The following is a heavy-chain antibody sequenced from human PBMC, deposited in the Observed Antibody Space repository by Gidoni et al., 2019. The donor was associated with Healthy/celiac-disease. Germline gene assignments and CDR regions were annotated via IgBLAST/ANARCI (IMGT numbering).Heavy chain of an antibody. V-gene: IGHV3-30-3*01. J-gene: IGHJ6*02. D-gene: IGHD2-2*01. CDR2: ISYDGSNK. Sequence: QVQLVESGGGVVQPGRSLRLSCAASGFTFSSYAMHWVRQAPGKGLEWVAVISYDGSNKDYADSVKGRFTISRDNSKNTLYLQMNSLRAEDTAVYYCARGPPGVVVPAASFYYYYGMDVWGQGTTVTVSS. CDR1: GFTFSSYA. CDR3: ARGPPGVVVPAASFYYYYGMDV.